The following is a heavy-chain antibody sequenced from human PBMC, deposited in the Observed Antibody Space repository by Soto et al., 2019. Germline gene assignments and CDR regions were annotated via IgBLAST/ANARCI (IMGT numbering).Heavy chain of an antibody. CDR2: IIPIFGTA. CDR1: GGTFSSYA. D-gene: IGHD3-10*01. J-gene: IGHJ4*02. V-gene: IGHV1-69*01. CDR3: ASNYYGSGSSGY. Sequence: QVQLVQSGAEVKKPGSSVKVSCKASGGTFSSYAISWVRQAPGQGLEWMGGIIPIFGTANYAQKFQGRVTITADECTSTAYMELSSMRTDDTAVYYCASNYYGSGSSGYWGQGTLVTVSS.